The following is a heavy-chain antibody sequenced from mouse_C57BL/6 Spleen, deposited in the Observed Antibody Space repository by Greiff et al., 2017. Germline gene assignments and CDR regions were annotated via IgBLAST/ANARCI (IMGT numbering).Heavy chain of an antibody. J-gene: IGHJ1*03. CDR1: GYSITSGYY. Sequence: ESGPGLVKPSQSLSLTCSVTGYSITSGYYWNWIRQFPGNNLEWMGYISYDGSNNYNPSLKNRISITRDTSKNQFFLKLNSVTTEDTATYYCARGSYGSSYGYFDVWGTGTTVTVSS. D-gene: IGHD1-1*01. V-gene: IGHV3-6*01. CDR2: ISYDGSN. CDR3: ARGSYGSSYGYFDV.